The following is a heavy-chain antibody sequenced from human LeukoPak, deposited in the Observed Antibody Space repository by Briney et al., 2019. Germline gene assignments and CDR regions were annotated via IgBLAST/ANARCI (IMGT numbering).Heavy chain of an antibody. CDR2: INHSAYT. V-gene: IGHV4-34*01. D-gene: IGHD4-11*01. CDR1: GVSFSGYY. Sequence: PSETLSLTCAVSGVSFSGYYWSWIRQSPEKGLEWIGEINHSAYTNYNPSLKSRVTISLDTSKTQFSLKLLSATAADTAVYYCARGRDDYTDYNWFESWGQGTLVTVSS. CDR3: ARGRDDYTDYNWFES. J-gene: IGHJ5*01.